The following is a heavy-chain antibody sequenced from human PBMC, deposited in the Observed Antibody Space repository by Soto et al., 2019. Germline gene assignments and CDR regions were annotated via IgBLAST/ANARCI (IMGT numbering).Heavy chain of an antibody. Sequence: SETLSLTCTVSGGSISSSNYYWGWIRQPPGKGLEWIGSIYYSGSTYYNPSLKSRVTISVDTSKNQFSLELSSVTAADSAVYYCSRRDCSGGSCYPDSWGQGTLVTVSS. V-gene: IGHV4-39*01. CDR2: IYYSGST. D-gene: IGHD2-15*01. CDR3: SRRDCSGGSCYPDS. CDR1: GGSISSSNYY. J-gene: IGHJ4*02.